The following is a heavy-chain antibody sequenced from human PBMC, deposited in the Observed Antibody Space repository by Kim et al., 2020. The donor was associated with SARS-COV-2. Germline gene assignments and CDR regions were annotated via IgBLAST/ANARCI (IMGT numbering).Heavy chain of an antibody. J-gene: IGHJ4*02. CDR2: ISGSGGST. D-gene: IGHD3-3*01. V-gene: IGHV3-23*01. CDR1: GFTFSSYA. Sequence: GGSLRLSCAASGFTFSSYAMSWVRQAPGKGLEWVSAISGSGGSTYYADSVKGRFTISRDNSKNTLYLQMNSLRAEDTAVYYCAKDSYYDFWSGYLYYFDYWGQGTLVTVSS. CDR3: AKDSYYDFWSGYLYYFDY.